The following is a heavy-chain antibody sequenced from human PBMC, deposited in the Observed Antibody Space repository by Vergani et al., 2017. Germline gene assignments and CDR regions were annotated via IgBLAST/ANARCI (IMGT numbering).Heavy chain of an antibody. CDR1: GGSISSYY. J-gene: IGHJ6*02. V-gene: IGHV4-59*01. CDR2: IYYSGST. D-gene: IGHD4-17*01. CDR3: ARGYGDYYYYGVDV. Sequence: QVQLQESGPGLVKPSETLSLTCTVSGGSISSYYWSWIRQPPGKGLEWLGYIYYSGSTSYNPSLKSRVTISVDTSKSHFSLNLSSVTAADTAVYSCARGYGDYYYYGVDVWGQGTTVTVSS.